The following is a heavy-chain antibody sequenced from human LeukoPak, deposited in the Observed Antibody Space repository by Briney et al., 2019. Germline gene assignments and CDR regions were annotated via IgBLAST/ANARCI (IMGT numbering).Heavy chain of an antibody. Sequence: GGSLRLSCAASGFTFSDYYMSWIRQAPGKGLEWASYISSSGSTIYYADSVKGRFTISRDNAKNSLYLQMNSLRAEDTAVYYCAREVVVVPAAYAFDIWGQGTMVTVSS. D-gene: IGHD2-2*01. CDR2: ISSSGSTI. V-gene: IGHV3-11*01. CDR3: AREVVVVPAAYAFDI. CDR1: GFTFSDYY. J-gene: IGHJ3*02.